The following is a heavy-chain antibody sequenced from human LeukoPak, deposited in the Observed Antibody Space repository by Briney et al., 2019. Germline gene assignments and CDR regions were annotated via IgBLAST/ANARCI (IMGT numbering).Heavy chain of an antibody. V-gene: IGHV5-10-1*01. CDR1: GCRFTSYW. J-gene: IGHJ6*02. CDR3: ARQPITMVRGVRYGMDV. D-gene: IGHD3-10*01. CDR2: IDHSDCYT. Sequence: GEALQISFKGAGCRFTSYWISWGRPMPGKGREGRGRIDHSDCYTNYSPDFEGHVTILAEKSSSTPYLQWSSLKASDTAMYYCARQPITMVRGVRYGMDVWGQGTTVTVSS.